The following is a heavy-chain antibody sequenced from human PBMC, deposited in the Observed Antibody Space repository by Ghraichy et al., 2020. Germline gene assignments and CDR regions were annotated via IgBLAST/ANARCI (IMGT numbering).Heavy chain of an antibody. CDR2: INHSGDT. CDR1: GGSFSGYY. CDR3: ARGHDYGAGTGGAVFDI. J-gene: IGHJ3*02. Sequence: SETLSLTCAVYGGSFSGYYWSWIRQPPGQGLEWIGEINHSGDTNNSPSLKSRVTISVDTSNNQVSLKLRFVTAADTAVYYCARGHDYGAGTGGAVFDIWGQGTMVTVSS. D-gene: IGHD4-17*01. V-gene: IGHV4-34*01.